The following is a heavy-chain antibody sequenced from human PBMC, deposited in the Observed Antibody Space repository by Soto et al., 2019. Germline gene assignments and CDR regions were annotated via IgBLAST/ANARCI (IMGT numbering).Heavy chain of an antibody. J-gene: IGHJ4*02. Sequence: GGSLRLSCAASGFTFSSYAMSWVRQAPGKGLEWVSAISGSGGSTYYADSVKGRFTISRDNSRNTLYLQMNSLRAEDTAVYYCARKRRITIFGVVIDASYYFDYWGQGTLVTVSS. CDR2: ISGSGGST. CDR1: GFTFSSYA. CDR3: ARKRRITIFGVVIDASYYFDY. V-gene: IGHV3-23*01. D-gene: IGHD3-3*01.